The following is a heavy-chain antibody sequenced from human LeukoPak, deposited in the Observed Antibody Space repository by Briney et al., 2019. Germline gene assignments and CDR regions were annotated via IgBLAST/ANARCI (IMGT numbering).Heavy chain of an antibody. D-gene: IGHD4-17*01. J-gene: IGHJ4*02. CDR1: GGTFSSYA. CDR3: ASLTSGYGDFDY. CDR2: IIPIFGTA. V-gene: IGHV1-69*05. Sequence: SVKVSCKAYGGTFSSYAISWVRQAPGQGLEWMGRIIPIFGTANYAQKFQGRVTITTDESTSTAYMELSSLRSEDTAVYYCASLTSGYGDFDYWGQGTLVTVSS.